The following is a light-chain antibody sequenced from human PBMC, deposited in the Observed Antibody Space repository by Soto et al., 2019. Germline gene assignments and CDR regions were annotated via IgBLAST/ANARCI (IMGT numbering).Light chain of an antibody. Sequence: EIVLTQSPGPLSFSPGERATLSCRVGQSFRGLLAWYHQKPGQAPRLLIYDAYNRATGIPPRFSGSGSGTDFTLTISSLEPEDSAVYYCQQRHMWPITFGQGTRLEIK. CDR2: DAY. CDR1: QSFRGL. J-gene: IGKJ5*01. V-gene: IGKV3-11*01. CDR3: QQRHMWPIT.